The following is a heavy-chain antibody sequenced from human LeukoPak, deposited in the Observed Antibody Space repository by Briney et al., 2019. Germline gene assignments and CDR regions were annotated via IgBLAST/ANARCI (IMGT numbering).Heavy chain of an antibody. V-gene: IGHV3-21*01. CDR3: ARDGVVVPAAIGYYYYYMDV. J-gene: IGHJ6*03. Sequence: GGSLRLSCASSGCTYSSYSMNWVRQAPGKGWEGVSSIINSSSYIFYADSLKGRFTISRDNAKNSLYLQMNSLRTEDTAVYYCARDGVVVPAAIGYYYYYMDVWGKGTTATVSS. D-gene: IGHD2-2*01. CDR1: GCTYSSYS. CDR2: IINSSSYI.